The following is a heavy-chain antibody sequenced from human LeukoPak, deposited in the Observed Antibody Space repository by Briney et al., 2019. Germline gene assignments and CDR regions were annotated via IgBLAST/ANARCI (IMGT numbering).Heavy chain of an antibody. V-gene: IGHV1-8*01. Sequence: ASVKVSCKASGYTFTSYDINWVRQATGQGLEWMGWMNPNSGNTGYAEKFQGRVTMTRNIPIRTAYMELSTLRSDDTAVYYCARGRGYSYGYADYWGRGTLVTVSS. J-gene: IGHJ4*02. D-gene: IGHD5-18*01. CDR2: MNPNSGNT. CDR1: GYTFTSYD. CDR3: ARGRGYSYGYADY.